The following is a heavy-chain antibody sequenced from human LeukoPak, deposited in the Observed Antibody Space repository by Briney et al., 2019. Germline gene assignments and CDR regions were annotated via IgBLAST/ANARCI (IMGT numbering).Heavy chain of an antibody. CDR2: ITGRSDYI. CDR1: GFTFSSYT. Sequence: GGSLRLSCAASGFTFSSYTMNWVRQAPGKGLEWVSSITGRSDYIYYADSVKGRFTISRDNAKNSLYLQMNSLRAEDTAVYYCAREDDGARIFDYWGQGTLVTVSS. D-gene: IGHD2/OR15-2a*01. J-gene: IGHJ4*02. V-gene: IGHV3-21*01. CDR3: AREDDGARIFDY.